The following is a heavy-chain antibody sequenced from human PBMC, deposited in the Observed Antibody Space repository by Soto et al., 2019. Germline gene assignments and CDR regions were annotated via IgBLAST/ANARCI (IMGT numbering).Heavy chain of an antibody. V-gene: IGHV3-33*03. J-gene: IGHJ4*02. CDR1: GFRFSGYG. CDR2: IWYDGSKT. CDR3: VTDIGGGSWYSLAY. Sequence: QVHLVESGGGVVQPGTSLRLACAASGFRFSGYGMQWVRQTPGKGLEWVGVIWYDGSKTFYADSVKGRFTISRDNSNNNVFLQMDSLRAEDQAVYHCVTDIGGGSWYSLAYWGPGSLVTVSS. D-gene: IGHD2-15*01.